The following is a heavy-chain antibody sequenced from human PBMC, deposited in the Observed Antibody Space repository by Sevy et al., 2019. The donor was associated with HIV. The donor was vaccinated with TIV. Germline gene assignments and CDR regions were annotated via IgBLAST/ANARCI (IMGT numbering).Heavy chain of an antibody. Sequence: GGSLRLSCVTSGFTFRTSGMHWVRQAPGKGLEWVATISFDASNKHYADSVKGRFTISRDNFQNSLFLQMNSLRPEDTAVYYCALERLSSDVAEYFQNWGQGTLVTVSS. V-gene: IGHV3-30*03. CDR2: ISFDASNK. CDR1: GFTFRTSG. J-gene: IGHJ1*01. D-gene: IGHD1-1*01. CDR3: ALERLSSDVAEYFQN.